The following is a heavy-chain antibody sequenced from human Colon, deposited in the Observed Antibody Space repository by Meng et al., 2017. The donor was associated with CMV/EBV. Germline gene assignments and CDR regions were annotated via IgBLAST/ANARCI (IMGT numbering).Heavy chain of an antibody. CDR2: ISSSGSTI. J-gene: IGHJ4*02. CDR3: ARGAKEFPY. V-gene: IGHV3-11*01. Sequence: GESLKISCVGSGFNVRNYNMNWVRQAPGKGLEWVSYISSSGSTIYYADSVKGRFTISRDNAKNSLYLQMNSLRAEDTAVYYCARGAKEFPYWGQGTLVTVSS. D-gene: IGHD3-10*01. CDR1: GFNVRNYN.